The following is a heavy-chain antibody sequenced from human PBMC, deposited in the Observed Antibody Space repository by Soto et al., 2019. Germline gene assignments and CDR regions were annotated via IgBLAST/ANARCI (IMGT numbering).Heavy chain of an antibody. V-gene: IGHV1-2*02. D-gene: IGHD4-17*01. CDR2: INPNGGTR. CDR3: VRSEMTTLPNFAY. Sequence: QVHLVQSGAEVKKPGASVKVSCKASGYTFTDYYLHWVRQAPGQDLEWMGWINPNGGTRNSAQKFQGRVTMTRDTSLSTAYMELSNPSSDDTAVYYCVRSEMTTLPNFAYWGQGTQVTVSS. CDR1: GYTFTDYY. J-gene: IGHJ4*02.